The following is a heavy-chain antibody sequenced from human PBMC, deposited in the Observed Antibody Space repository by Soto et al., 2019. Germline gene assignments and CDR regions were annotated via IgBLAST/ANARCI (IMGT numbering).Heavy chain of an antibody. CDR2: IIPIFGTA. CDR3: ARDGSIVGATHAFDI. Sequence: QVQLVQSGAEVKKPGSSVKVSCKASGGTFSSYAISWVRQAPGQGLEWMGGIIPIFGTANYAQKFQGRVTITGDESKSTAYMELSSLRSEHTAVYYCARDGSIVGATHAFDIWGQGTMVTVSS. J-gene: IGHJ3*02. D-gene: IGHD1-26*01. V-gene: IGHV1-69*12. CDR1: GGTFSSYA.